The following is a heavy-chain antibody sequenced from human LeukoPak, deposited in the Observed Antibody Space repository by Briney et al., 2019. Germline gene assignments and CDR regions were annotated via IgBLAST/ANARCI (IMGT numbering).Heavy chain of an antibody. CDR2: INPSGGST. Sequence: ASVKVSCKASGYTFTSYYMHWVRQAPGQGLEWMGIINPSGGSTSYAQKFQGRVTMTRDMSTSTVYMELSSLRSEDTAVYYCARDPHAIVATDGALHYYYYMDVWGKGTTVTVSS. V-gene: IGHV1-46*01. D-gene: IGHD5-12*01. J-gene: IGHJ6*03. CDR1: GYTFTSYY. CDR3: ARDPHAIVATDGALHYYYYMDV.